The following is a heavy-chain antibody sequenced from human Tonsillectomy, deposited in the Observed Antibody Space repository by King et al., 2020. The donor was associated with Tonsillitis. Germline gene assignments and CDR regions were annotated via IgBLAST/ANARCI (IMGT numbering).Heavy chain of an antibody. CDR1: GYTFTNYG. J-gene: IGHJ4*02. Sequence: QLVQSGAEVKKPGASVKVSCKASGYTFTNYGINWVRQAPGQGLEWMGWISAYNGKTNYAQKLQGRVTKTTDTSTSTAYMELRSLRSDDTAGYYCARIAVYDSSGYCFDNWGQGTLVTVSP. V-gene: IGHV1-18*01. CDR2: ISAYNGKT. CDR3: ARIAVYDSSGYCFDN. D-gene: IGHD3-22*01.